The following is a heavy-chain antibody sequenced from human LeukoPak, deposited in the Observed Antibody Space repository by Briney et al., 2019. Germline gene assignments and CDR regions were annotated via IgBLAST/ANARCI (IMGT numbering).Heavy chain of an antibody. CDR3: ATRYRSSTGCYFFPGH. J-gene: IGHJ4*01. CDR1: GGSISNSHYY. Sequence: PSETLSLTCTVSGGSISNSHYYWGWIRQPPGKGLEWVGSVYFGGSTYYNASLGSRVTISVDTSKNQFSLNLNFVTAADTAVYYCATRYRSSTGCYFFPGHWGHGTPVTVSS. D-gene: IGHD2-2*01. V-gene: IGHV4-39*01. CDR2: VYFGGST.